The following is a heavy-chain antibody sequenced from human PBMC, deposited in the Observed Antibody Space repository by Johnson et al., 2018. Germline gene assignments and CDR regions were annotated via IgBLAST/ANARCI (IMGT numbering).Heavy chain of an antibody. V-gene: IGHV4-34*01. CDR2: IHQSGST. J-gene: IGHJ6*02. D-gene: IGHD3-10*01. Sequence: QVQLQQWGAGLLKPSETLSLSCDVYGGSFSGYYWSWIRQPPGKGLEWFGEIHQSGSTNYNPSLRSRFTMPVDTSKNQLSLTLSSVTAADPAVYFCARLSGGENPAMDGWGQGTTVTVSS. CDR1: GGSFSGYY. CDR3: ARLSGGENPAMDG.